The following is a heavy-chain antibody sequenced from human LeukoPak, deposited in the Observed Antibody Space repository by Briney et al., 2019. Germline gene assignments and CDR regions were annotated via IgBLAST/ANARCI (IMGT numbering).Heavy chain of an antibody. D-gene: IGHD4-11*01. CDR1: GYSFTSYW. V-gene: IGHV5-51*01. CDR3: ARPSGPYSYWYFDL. CDR2: IYPGDSDT. Sequence: GESLKISCEGSGYSFTSYWIAWVRQMSGKGLEWMGIIYPGDSDTRYSPSFQGQVTISADKSISTAYLQWSSLKASDTAMYYCARPSGPYSYWYFDLWGRGTLVTVSS. J-gene: IGHJ2*01.